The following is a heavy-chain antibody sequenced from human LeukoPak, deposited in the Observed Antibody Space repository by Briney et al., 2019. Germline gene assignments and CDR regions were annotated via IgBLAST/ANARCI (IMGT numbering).Heavy chain of an antibody. D-gene: IGHD2-2*01. CDR1: GGTISNGSYY. V-gene: IGHV4-61*02. Sequence: SETLSLTCTVSGGTISNGSYYWSWIRQPAGKGLEWIGRIYATGSTNSNPSLKSRVTISVDTSKNQFSLKLRSVTAADTAVYYCAGDGSNSLSYYYYYYMDVWGKGTTVTVSS. J-gene: IGHJ6*03. CDR3: AGDGSNSLSYYYYYYMDV. CDR2: IYATGST.